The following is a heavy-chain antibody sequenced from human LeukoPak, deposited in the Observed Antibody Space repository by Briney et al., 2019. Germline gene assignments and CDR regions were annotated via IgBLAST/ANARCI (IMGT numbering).Heavy chain of an antibody. CDR2: ISGSGGST. CDR1: GFTFRSYA. Sequence: PGGSLRLSCAASGFTFRSYAMSWVRHAPGKGLEWVSAISGSGGSTYYADSVKGRFTISRDNSKNTLYLQMNSLRAEDTAVYYCAKASVPAARGALDYWGQGTLVTVSS. J-gene: IGHJ4*02. V-gene: IGHV3-23*01. CDR3: AKASVPAARGALDY. D-gene: IGHD2-2*01.